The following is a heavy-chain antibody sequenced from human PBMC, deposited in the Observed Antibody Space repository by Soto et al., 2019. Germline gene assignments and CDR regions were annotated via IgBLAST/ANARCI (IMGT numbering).Heavy chain of an antibody. V-gene: IGHV4-31*03. CDR2: IYYSGST. Sequence: LSLTCTVSGGSISSGGYYWSWIRQHPGKGLEWIGYIYYSGSTYYNPSLKSRVTISVDTSRNQFSLKLSSVTAADTAVYYCARATTVTKISYFDYWGQGTLVTVSS. CDR1: GGSISSGGYY. CDR3: ARATTVTKISYFDY. J-gene: IGHJ4*02. D-gene: IGHD4-17*01.